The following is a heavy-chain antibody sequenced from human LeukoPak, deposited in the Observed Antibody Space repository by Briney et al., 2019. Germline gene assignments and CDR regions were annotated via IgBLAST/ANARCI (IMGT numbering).Heavy chain of an antibody. J-gene: IGHJ6*03. CDR2: ISGSGGST. Sequence: PGGSLRLSCAASGFTFSSYAMSWVRQAPGKGLEWVSAISGSGGSTYYADSVKGRFTISRDNSKNTLYLQMNSLRAEDTAVYYCARDLTWNPLRYYMDVWGKGTTVTVSS. D-gene: IGHD1-1*01. V-gene: IGHV3-23*01. CDR1: GFTFSSYA. CDR3: ARDLTWNPLRYYMDV.